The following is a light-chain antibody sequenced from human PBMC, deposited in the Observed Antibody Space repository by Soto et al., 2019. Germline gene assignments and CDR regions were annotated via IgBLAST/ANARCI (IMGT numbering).Light chain of an antibody. V-gene: IGLV1-51*01. CDR1: YSNIGNNY. Sequence: QAVLTQPPSVSAAPGQKVTISCSGSYSNIGNNYVSWYQHFPGTTPKLLIFDNNKRPSGIPDRFSGSKSGTSATLGITGLQTGDEADYYCGTWDSSLSVVFGGGTKLTVL. CDR2: DNN. J-gene: IGLJ2*01. CDR3: GTWDSSLSVV.